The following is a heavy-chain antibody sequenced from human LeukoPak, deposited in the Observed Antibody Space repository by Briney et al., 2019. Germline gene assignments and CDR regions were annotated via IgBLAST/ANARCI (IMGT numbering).Heavy chain of an antibody. Sequence: GGSLRLSCAASGFTFNLYGMNWVRQAPGKGLEWVAVISHEGNDKYYADSAKGRFTVSRDNSGNTLYLQMTALRAEDTAVYYCAARRPHYGDYVYWGLGTLVTVSS. CDR3: AARRPHYGDYVY. CDR1: GFTFNLYG. D-gene: IGHD4-17*01. CDR2: ISHEGNDK. J-gene: IGHJ4*02. V-gene: IGHV3-30*03.